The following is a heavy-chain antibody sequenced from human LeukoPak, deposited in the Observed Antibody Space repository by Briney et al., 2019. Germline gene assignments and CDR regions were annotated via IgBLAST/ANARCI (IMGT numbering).Heavy chain of an antibody. D-gene: IGHD3-16*02. J-gene: IGHJ4*02. CDR2: INTNTGNP. CDR1: GYTFTSYA. Sequence: ASVKVSCKASGYTFTSYAMNWVRQAPGQGLEWMGWINTNTGNPTYAQGFTGRFVFSLDTSASTAYLQISSLKAEDTAVYYCAGDSTYYDYVWGSYRYTGLEGNFDYWGQGTLVTVSS. V-gene: IGHV7-4-1*02. CDR3: AGDSTYYDYVWGSYRYTGLEGNFDY.